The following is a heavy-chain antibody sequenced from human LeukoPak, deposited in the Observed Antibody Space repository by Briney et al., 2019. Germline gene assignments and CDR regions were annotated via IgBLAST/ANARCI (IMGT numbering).Heavy chain of an antibody. CDR2: IYYRGST. J-gene: IGHJ3*02. Sequence: SETLSLTCTVSGGSISSYYWSWIRQPPGKGLEWIGYIYYRGSTNYNPSLKSRVTISVDTSKYQFSLKLSSVTAADTAVYYCARAGDAFDIWGQGTMVTVSS. CDR1: GGSISSYY. V-gene: IGHV4-59*01. CDR3: ARAGDAFDI.